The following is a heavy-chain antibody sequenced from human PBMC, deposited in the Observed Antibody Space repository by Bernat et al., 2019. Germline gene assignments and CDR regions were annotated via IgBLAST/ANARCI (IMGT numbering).Heavy chain of an antibody. V-gene: IGHV3-64*01. Sequence: EVQLVESGGGLVQPGGSLRLSCAASGFTFSSYAMHWVRQAPGKGLEYVSAISSNGGSTYYANSVKGRFTISSDNSKNTLYLQMGSLRAEDMAVYYCARGGYSYVSGMDVWGQGTTVTVSS. J-gene: IGHJ6*02. CDR1: GFTFSSYA. D-gene: IGHD5-18*01. CDR3: ARGGYSYVSGMDV. CDR2: ISSNGGST.